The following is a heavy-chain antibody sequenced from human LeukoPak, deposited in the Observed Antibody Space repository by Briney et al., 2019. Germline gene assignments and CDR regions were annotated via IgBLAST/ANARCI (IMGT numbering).Heavy chain of an antibody. CDR3: ARSTAHYDYVWGSYRFPNSGYMDV. V-gene: IGHV4-59*01. Sequence: ETSETLSLTCTVSGASISSYYWSWIRQPPGKGLEWIWYVYYSGSTNYNPSLKSRVTISVDTSKNQFSLKLSSVTAADTAVYYCARSTAHYDYVWGSYRFPNSGYMDVWGKGTTVAVSS. CDR1: GASISSYY. CDR2: VYYSGST. D-gene: IGHD3-16*02. J-gene: IGHJ6*03.